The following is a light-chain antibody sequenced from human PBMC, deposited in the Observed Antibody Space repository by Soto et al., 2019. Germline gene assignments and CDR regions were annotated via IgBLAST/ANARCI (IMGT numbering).Light chain of an antibody. CDR1: QHIINY. CDR2: DAS. V-gene: IGKV1-33*01. J-gene: IGKJ3*01. Sequence: DIQMTQSPSSLSASVGDRVTITCQASQHIINYLNWFQQKPGKAPELLIYDASNLVPGVPSRFSGSGSGTDFTISISSLQPEDIATYSCQQYDDLPPTFGPGTKVDIK. CDR3: QQYDDLPPT.